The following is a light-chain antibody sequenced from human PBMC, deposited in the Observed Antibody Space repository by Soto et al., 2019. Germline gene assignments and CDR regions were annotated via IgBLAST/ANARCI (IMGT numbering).Light chain of an antibody. CDR1: SRDIGAYNL. V-gene: IGLV2-14*01. J-gene: IGLJ2*01. CDR3: SAYTSRSTLV. Sequence: QSALTQPASVSGSPGQSITISCSGTSRDIGAYNLVSWYQQPPGKAPKLLIYEVRNRPSGISNRFSGSKSGTTASLTISSLLPEDEADDYCSAYTSRSTLVFGGGTKLTVL. CDR2: EVR.